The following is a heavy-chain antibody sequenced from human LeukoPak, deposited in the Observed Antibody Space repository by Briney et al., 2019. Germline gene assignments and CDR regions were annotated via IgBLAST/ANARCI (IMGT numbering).Heavy chain of an antibody. CDR3: TQRTDFWSGYARSSDY. CDR1: GFTFSGSA. V-gene: IGHV3-73*01. CDR2: IRSKANSYAT. J-gene: IGHJ4*02. D-gene: IGHD3-3*01. Sequence: GGSLRLSCAASGFTFSGSAMHWVRPASGKGLEWVGRIRSKANSYATAYAASVKGRFTISRDDSKNTAYLQMNSLKTEDTAVYYCTQRTDFWSGYARSSDYWGQGTLVTVSS.